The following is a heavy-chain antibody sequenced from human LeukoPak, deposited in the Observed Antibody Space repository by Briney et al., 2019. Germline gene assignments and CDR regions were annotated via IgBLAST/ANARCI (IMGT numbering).Heavy chain of an antibody. Sequence: GGSLRLSCAASGFTFSSYWMHWVRQAPGKGLVWVSRINSDGSSTSYADSVKGRFTISRDNAKNSLSLQMNSLRAEDTALYYCARGPNTYFYDISGYYYVNYFDHWGQGTLVTVSS. CDR3: ARGPNTYFYDISGYYYVNYFDH. D-gene: IGHD3-22*01. CDR1: GFTFSSYW. CDR2: INSDGSST. V-gene: IGHV3-74*01. J-gene: IGHJ4*02.